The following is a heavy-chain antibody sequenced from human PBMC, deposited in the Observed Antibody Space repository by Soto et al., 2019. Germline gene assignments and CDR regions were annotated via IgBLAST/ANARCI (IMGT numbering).Heavy chain of an antibody. CDR1: GGSVSSGSYY. D-gene: IGHD3-22*01. Sequence: PSETLSLTCTVSGGSVSSGSYYWSWIRQPPGKGLEWIGYIYYSGSTNYNPSLKSRVTISVDTSKNQFSLKLSSVTAADTAVYYCARDATYYYDSSGYYERHFDYWGQGTLVTVSS. CDR3: ARDATYYYDSSGYYERHFDY. J-gene: IGHJ4*02. V-gene: IGHV4-61*01. CDR2: IYYSGST.